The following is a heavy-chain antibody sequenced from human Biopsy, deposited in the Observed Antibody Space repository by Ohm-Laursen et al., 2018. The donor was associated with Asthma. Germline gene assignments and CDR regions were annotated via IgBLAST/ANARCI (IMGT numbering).Heavy chain of an antibody. J-gene: IGHJ6*02. CDR2: TNERGVT. V-gene: IGHV4-34*01. Sequence: SDTLSLTCAVSPGSFSGFFWTWIRQSPGKGLEWIGETNERGVTNNNPSLKSRVITSIDTYWNRVSLKLTSVTAADTAVYYCARGPELDVWGQGTTVTVSS. CDR3: ARGPELDV. CDR1: PGSFSGFF.